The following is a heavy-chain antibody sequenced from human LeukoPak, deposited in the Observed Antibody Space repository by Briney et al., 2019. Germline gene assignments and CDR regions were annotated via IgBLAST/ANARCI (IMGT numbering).Heavy chain of an antibody. CDR1: GFIFSNYA. Sequence: GGSLRLSCAASGFIFSNYAMNWVRQAPGKGLEWVSTISDSGGSTYNADSVKGRFTISRDNSKDTLYLQMNSLRAEDTAVYYCAKRYRSSWSSFDYWGQGTLVTVSS. CDR3: AKRYRSSWSSFDY. J-gene: IGHJ4*02. D-gene: IGHD6-13*01. CDR2: ISDSGGST. V-gene: IGHV3-23*01.